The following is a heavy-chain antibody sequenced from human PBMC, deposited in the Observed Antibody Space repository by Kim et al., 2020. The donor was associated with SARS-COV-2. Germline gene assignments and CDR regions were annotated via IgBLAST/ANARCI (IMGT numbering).Heavy chain of an antibody. CDR1: GFTFGDYA. CDR2: IRSKAYGGTT. CDR3: TRDPVYSSSWYFSGEYGMDV. Sequence: GGSLRLSCTASGFTFGDYAMSWVRQAPGKGLEWVGFIRSKAYGGTTEYAASVKGRFTISRDDSKSIAYLQMNSLKTEDTAVYYCTRDPVYSSSWYFSGEYGMDVWGQGTTVTVSS. V-gene: IGHV3-49*04. D-gene: IGHD6-13*01. J-gene: IGHJ6*02.